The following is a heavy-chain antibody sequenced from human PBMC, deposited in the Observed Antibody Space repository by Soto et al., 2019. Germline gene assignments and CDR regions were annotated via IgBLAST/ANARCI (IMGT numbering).Heavy chain of an antibody. D-gene: IGHD3-10*01. CDR2: IDWDDDK. V-gene: IGHV2-70*11. Sequence: SGPTLVNPTQTLTLTCTFSGFSLSTSGMCVSWIRQPPGKALEWLARIDWDDDKYYSTSLKTRLTISKDTSKNQVVLTITNMDPVDTASYYCARMISDYYGSGSYPGYYYYYYMDVWGKGTTVTVSS. J-gene: IGHJ6*03. CDR1: GFSLSTSGMC. CDR3: ARMISDYYGSGSYPGYYYYYYMDV.